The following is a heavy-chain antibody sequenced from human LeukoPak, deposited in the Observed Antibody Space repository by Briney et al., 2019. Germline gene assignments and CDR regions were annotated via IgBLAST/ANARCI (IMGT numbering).Heavy chain of an antibody. CDR2: IISSSSTI. J-gene: IGHJ4*02. Sequence: VGSVRLSCAASGFAFSTYSMNWVRQAPGKGLEWVSYIISSSSTIYYADSVKGRFTISRDNAKNSLYLQMNSLRAEDTAVYYCARDLSSGYSYYFDYWGQGTLVTVSS. CDR1: GFAFSTYS. CDR3: ARDLSSGYSYYFDY. V-gene: IGHV3-48*01. D-gene: IGHD3-22*01.